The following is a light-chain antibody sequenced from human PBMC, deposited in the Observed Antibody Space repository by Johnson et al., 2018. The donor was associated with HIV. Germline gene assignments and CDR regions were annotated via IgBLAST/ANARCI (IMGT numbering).Light chain of an antibody. Sequence: QSVLTQPPSVSAAPGQKVTISCSGSSSNIGNNYVSWYQHLPGTAPKLLIYDSNKRPSGIPDRFSGSKSGTSATLGITGLQTGDEADYYCGTWDSSLSAHVFGTGTKVTVL. CDR3: GTWDSSLSAHV. CDR1: SSNIGNNY. V-gene: IGLV1-51*01. CDR2: DSN. J-gene: IGLJ1*01.